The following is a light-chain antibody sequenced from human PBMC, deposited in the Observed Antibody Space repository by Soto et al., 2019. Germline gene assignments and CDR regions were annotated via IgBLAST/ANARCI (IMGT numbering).Light chain of an antibody. CDR2: EVS. J-gene: IGLJ2*01. CDR3: SSYAGSNNWV. Sequence: QPVLTQPPSASGSPGQSVTISCTGTSSDVGGYNYVSWYQQHPGKAPKLMIYEVSKRPSGVPDRFSGSKPGNTASLTVSGLQAEDEADYYCSSYAGSNNWVFGGGTKLTVL. CDR1: SSDVGGYNY. V-gene: IGLV2-8*01.